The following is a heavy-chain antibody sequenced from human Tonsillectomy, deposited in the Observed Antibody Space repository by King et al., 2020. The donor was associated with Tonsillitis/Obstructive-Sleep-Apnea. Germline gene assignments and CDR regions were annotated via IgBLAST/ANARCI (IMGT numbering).Heavy chain of an antibody. CDR1: GGSISSYY. CDR3: ARQGWLHRGGSFDC. D-gene: IGHD3-22*01. Sequence: VQLQESGPGLVKPSETLSLTCTVSGGSISSYYWSWIRQPPGKGLEWIGYIYYSGSTNYNPSLKSRVTISVDTSKNQFSLKLSSVPAADTAVYYCARQGWLHRGGSFDCWGQGTLVTVSS. CDR2: IYYSGST. J-gene: IGHJ4*02. V-gene: IGHV4-59*08.